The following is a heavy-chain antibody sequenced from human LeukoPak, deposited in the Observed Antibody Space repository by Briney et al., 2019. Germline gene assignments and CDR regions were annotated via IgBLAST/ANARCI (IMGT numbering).Heavy chain of an antibody. CDR2: IKQDGSEK. Sequence: GGSLRLSCAACGFTYSNYYMSWVRQAPGRGLEWVANIKQDGSEKFYVDSLKGRFTISRDNAKNSLYLQMNSLRAEDTAVYYCARHIGYDFDYWGQGTLVTVSS. CDR1: GFTYSNYY. J-gene: IGHJ4*02. D-gene: IGHD5-12*01. CDR3: ARHIGYDFDY. V-gene: IGHV3-7*05.